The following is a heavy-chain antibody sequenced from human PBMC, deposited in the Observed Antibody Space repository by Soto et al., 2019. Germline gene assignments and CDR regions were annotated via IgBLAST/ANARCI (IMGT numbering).Heavy chain of an antibody. D-gene: IGHD6-13*01. Sequence: PGGSLRLSCAASGFTFSSYGMHWVRQAPGKGLEWVAVISYDGSNKYYADSVKGRFTISRDNSKNTLYLQMNSLRAEDTAVYYCAKDKGSSSWMEGYYYGMDVWGQGTTVTVSS. CDR1: GFTFSSYG. CDR2: ISYDGSNK. J-gene: IGHJ6*02. V-gene: IGHV3-30*18. CDR3: AKDKGSSSWMEGYYYGMDV.